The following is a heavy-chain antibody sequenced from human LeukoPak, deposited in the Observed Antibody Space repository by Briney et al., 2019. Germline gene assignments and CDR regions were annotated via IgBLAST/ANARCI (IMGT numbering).Heavy chain of an antibody. CDR2: IYYSEST. J-gene: IGHJ4*02. CDR3: ARDGNAL. D-gene: IGHD1-1*01. CDR1: GGSISSSSYY. V-gene: IGHV4-39*07. Sequence: SETLSLTCTVSGGSISSSSYYWGWIRQPPGKGLEWIGNIYYSESTHYNPSLKSRVTISVDTSKNQFSLKLRSVTAADTAVYYCARDGNALWGQGTLVTVSS.